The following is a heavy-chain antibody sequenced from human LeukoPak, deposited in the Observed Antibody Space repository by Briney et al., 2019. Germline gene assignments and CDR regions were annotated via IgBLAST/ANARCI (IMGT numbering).Heavy chain of an antibody. CDR2: TYYRSKWYY. Sequence: SQTLSLTCAISGDDVSSNSAAWSWIRLSPSRGLEWLGRTYYRSKWYYDYAVSAKSRLTVSPDTSKNQFSLQLNSVTPEDTAVYYCARAFAGYFFDYWGRGILVTVSS. V-gene: IGHV6-1*01. CDR1: GDDVSSNSAA. J-gene: IGHJ4*02. CDR3: ARAFAGYFFDY. D-gene: IGHD3-16*01.